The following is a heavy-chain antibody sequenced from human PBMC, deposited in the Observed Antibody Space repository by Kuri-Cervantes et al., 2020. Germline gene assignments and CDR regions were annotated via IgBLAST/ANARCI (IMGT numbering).Heavy chain of an antibody. CDR1: GFTFSSYG. V-gene: IGHV3-7*01. CDR2: IKQDGSEK. D-gene: IGHD2-21*01. Sequence: GESLKISCAASGFTFSSYGMHWVRQAPGKGLEWVANIKQDGSEKYYVDSVKGRFTISRDNAKNSLYLQMNSLRAEDTAVYYCARIRVRYYYGMDVWGQGTTVTVSS. CDR3: ARIRVRYYYGMDV. J-gene: IGHJ6*02.